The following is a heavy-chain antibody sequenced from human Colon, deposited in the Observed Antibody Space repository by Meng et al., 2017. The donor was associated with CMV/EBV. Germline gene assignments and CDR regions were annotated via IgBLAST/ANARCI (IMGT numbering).Heavy chain of an antibody. D-gene: IGHD2-15*01. CDR1: GFTFSTSG. CDR2: VDDGGRDV. CDR3: ARDTPHNAFDP. Sequence: GGSLRLSCAASGFTFSTSGMHWVRQPPGGGLVWLSRVDDGGRDVIYADSVKGRFTVSRDNARNTIYLQMNDLRDEDTALYYCARDTPHNAFDPWGQGTPVTVSS. J-gene: IGHJ5*02. V-gene: IGHV3-74*01.